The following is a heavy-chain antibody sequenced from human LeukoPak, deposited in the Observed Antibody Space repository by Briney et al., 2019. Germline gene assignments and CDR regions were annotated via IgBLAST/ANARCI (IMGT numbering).Heavy chain of an antibody. CDR2: IYTSGST. CDR3: ARDPSYWGGFDVYLDY. Sequence: SETLSLTCTVSAGSISSYYWSWIRQPAGKGLEWIGRIYTSGSTNYSPSLKSRVTMSVDTSKNQFSLKLSSVTAADTAVYYCARDPSYWGGFDVYLDYWGQGTLVTVSS. J-gene: IGHJ4*02. D-gene: IGHD2-21*01. V-gene: IGHV4-4*07. CDR1: AGSISSYY.